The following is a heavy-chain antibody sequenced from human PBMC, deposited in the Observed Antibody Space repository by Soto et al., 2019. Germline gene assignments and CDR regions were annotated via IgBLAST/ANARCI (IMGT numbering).Heavy chain of an antibody. CDR3: SRGGGGGLFDL. D-gene: IGHD2-21*01. V-gene: IGHV3-11*06. J-gene: IGHJ5*02. CDR1: GFTFSDYY. Sequence: GGSLRLSCATSGFTFSDYYMSWIRQAPGKGLEFVSYISPKGTYRTYADSVKGRFTISRDNAKNSLYLQVNSLRAEDTAVYYCSRGGGGGLFDLWGQGTLVTVSS. CDR2: ISPKGTYR.